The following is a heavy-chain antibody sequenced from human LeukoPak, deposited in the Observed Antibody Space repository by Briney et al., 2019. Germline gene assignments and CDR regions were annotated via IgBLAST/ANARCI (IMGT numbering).Heavy chain of an antibody. CDR1: GFTFDDYA. CDR2: ISWNSGSI. V-gene: IGHV3-9*01. Sequence: GGSLRLSCAASGFTFDDYAMHWVRQAPGKGLEWVSGISWNSGSIGYADSVKGRFTISRDNSKNTLYLQMNSLRAEDTALYFCARGAFYDYWGQGTLVTVSS. J-gene: IGHJ4*02. CDR3: ARGAFYDY. D-gene: IGHD2/OR15-2a*01.